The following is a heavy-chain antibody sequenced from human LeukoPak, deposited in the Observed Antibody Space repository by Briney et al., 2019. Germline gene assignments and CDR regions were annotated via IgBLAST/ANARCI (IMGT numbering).Heavy chain of an antibody. V-gene: IGHV4-38-2*02. D-gene: IGHD3-10*01. CDR2: IYHSGST. J-gene: IGHJ3*02. CDR3: ARVLRGDAFDI. CDR1: RYPLHSGYY. Sequence: SGTPSPPLTFSRYPLHSGYYWGWLRPPPGKGPGGIGSIYHSGSTYYNPSLKSRVTISVDTSKNQFSLKLSSVTAADTAVYYCARVLRGDAFDIWGQGTMVTVSS.